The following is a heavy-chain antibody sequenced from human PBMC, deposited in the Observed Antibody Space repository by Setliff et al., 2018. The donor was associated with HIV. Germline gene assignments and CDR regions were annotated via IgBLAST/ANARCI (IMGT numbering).Heavy chain of an antibody. J-gene: IGHJ6*03. CDR1: GGTFSSYA. V-gene: IGHV1-69*06. Sequence: ASVKVSCKASGGTFSSYAISWVRQAPGQGLEWMGRIIPIFGTANYAQKFQGRVTITADKSTSTAYMELSSLRSEDTAVYYCARRAAGGSSPNDYMDVRGKGTTVTVSS. CDR3: ARRAAGGSSPNDYMDV. CDR2: IIPIFGTA. D-gene: IGHD6-6*01.